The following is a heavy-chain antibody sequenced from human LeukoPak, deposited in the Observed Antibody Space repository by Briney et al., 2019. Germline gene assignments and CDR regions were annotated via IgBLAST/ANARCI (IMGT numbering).Heavy chain of an antibody. CDR2: VYYTGSI. V-gene: IGHV4-59*01. CDR3: ARGPYDSGGYHLAACDV. Sequence: PSETLSLTCTVSGDSITSYYWSWFRQPPGKGLEWVGYVYYTGSINYSPPLKSRLTMSVDTSKNQFSLNLSSVTAADTAIYYCARGPYDSGGYHLAACDVWGRGTMVTVTS. CDR1: GDSITSYY. J-gene: IGHJ3*01. D-gene: IGHD3-22*01.